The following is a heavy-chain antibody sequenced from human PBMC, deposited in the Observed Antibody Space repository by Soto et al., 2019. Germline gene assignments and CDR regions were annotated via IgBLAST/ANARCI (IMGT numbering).Heavy chain of an antibody. D-gene: IGHD3-3*01. CDR1: GFTFSSYG. CDR3: AKPAGTYYDFWSGPSSYYFDY. V-gene: IGHV3-30*18. J-gene: IGHJ4*02. Sequence: GGSLRLSCVASGFTFSSYGMHWVRQAPGKGLEWVAVISYDGSNKYYADSVKGRFTISRDNSKNTLYLQMNSLRAEDTAVYYCAKPAGTYYDFWSGPSSYYFDYWGQGTLVTVSS. CDR2: ISYDGSNK.